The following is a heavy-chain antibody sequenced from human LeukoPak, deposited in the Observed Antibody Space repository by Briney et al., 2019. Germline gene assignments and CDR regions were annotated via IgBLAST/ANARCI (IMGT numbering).Heavy chain of an antibody. Sequence: KESGPTLVKPTQTLTLTCTFSGFSLSTSGVGVGWIRQPPGKVLEWLALIYWNDDKRYSPSLKSRLTITKDTSKNQVVLTMTNMDPVDTATYYCAHSPTQKTHSLIAAAGLFDYWGQGTLVTVSS. CDR2: IYWNDDK. V-gene: IGHV2-5*01. J-gene: IGHJ4*02. CDR1: GFSLSTSGVG. D-gene: IGHD6-13*01. CDR3: AHSPTQKTHSLIAAAGLFDY.